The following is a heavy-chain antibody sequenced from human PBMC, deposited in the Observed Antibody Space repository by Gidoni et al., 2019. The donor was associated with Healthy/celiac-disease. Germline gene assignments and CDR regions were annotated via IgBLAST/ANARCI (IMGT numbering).Heavy chain of an antibody. CDR3: AGHRGGDYYRPWNWFDP. CDR2: IYYGGST. CDR1: GGSIISSRYY. Sequence: QLQLQESGPGLVKPSETLSLTCTVSGGSIISSRYYWGWLRQPPGKGLEWIGSIYYGGSTYYNPSLKSRVTISVDTSKNQFSLKLSSVTAADTAVYYCAGHRGGDYYRPWNWFDPWGQGTLVTVSS. V-gene: IGHV4-39*01. D-gene: IGHD2-21*02. J-gene: IGHJ5*02.